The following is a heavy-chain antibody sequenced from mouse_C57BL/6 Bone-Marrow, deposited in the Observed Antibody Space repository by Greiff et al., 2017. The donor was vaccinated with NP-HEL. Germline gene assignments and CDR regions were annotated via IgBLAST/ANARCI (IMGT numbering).Heavy chain of an antibody. Sequence: QVQLQQSGPELVKPGASVKISCKASGYAFSSSWMNWVKQRPGKGLEWIGRIYPGDGDTNYNGKFKGKATLTADKSSSTAYMQLSSLTSEDSAVYFCARGGYYGDWGQGTTLTVSS. D-gene: IGHD1-1*01. V-gene: IGHV1-82*01. J-gene: IGHJ2*01. CDR1: GYAFSSSW. CDR3: ARGGYYGD. CDR2: IYPGDGDT.